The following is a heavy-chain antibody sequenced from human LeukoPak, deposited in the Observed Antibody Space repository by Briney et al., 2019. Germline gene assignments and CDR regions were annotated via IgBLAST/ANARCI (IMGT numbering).Heavy chain of an antibody. Sequence: PGRSLRLSCAASGFTFSSYGMHWVRQAPGKGLEWVAVISYDGSNKYYADSVKGRFTISRVNSKNTLYLQMNSLRAEDTAVYYCAKAPYDILTGYSPSWGQGTLVTVSS. CDR2: ISYDGSNK. J-gene: IGHJ5*02. V-gene: IGHV3-30*18. CDR1: GFTFSSYG. CDR3: AKAPYDILTGYSPS. D-gene: IGHD3-9*01.